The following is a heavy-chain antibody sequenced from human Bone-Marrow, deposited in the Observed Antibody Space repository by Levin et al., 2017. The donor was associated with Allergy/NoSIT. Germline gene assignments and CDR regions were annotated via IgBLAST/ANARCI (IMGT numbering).Heavy chain of an antibody. V-gene: IGHV1-69*13. CDR1: GGTFSSYA. CDR2: IIPIFGTA. CDR3: SLYYYDSSGYFNYFDY. Sequence: SVKVSCKASGGTFSSYAISWVRQAPGQGLEWMGGIIPIFGTANYAQKFQGRVTITAGESTSTAYMELSSLRSEDTAVYYCSLYYYDSSGYFNYFDYWGQGTLVTVSS. J-gene: IGHJ4*02. D-gene: IGHD3-22*01.